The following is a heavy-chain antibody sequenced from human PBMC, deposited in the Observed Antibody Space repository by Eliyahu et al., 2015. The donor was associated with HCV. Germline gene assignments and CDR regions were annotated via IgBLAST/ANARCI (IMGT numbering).Heavy chain of an antibody. V-gene: IGHV1-2*06. D-gene: IGHD3-16*01. CDR2: INPKSGDT. J-gene: IGHJ4*02. Sequence: QVQLVQSGAEXKKPGASVKVSCKASGXSTSTSLHXHWVRQAPGQGLEWMGRINPKSGDTLYAQKFQGRVTMTRDTSISTAYMELGLTSDDTAVFYCARDGPTGLYTGLGYWGQGTLVTVSS. CDR3: ARDGPTGLYTGLGY. CDR1: GXSTSTSLH.